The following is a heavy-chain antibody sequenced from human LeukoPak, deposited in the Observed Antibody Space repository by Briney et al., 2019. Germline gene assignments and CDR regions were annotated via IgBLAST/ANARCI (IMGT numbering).Heavy chain of an antibody. D-gene: IGHD6-19*01. CDR3: AAGDANGWYFDY. Sequence: PGGSLRLSCAGSGFTFDDCGMSWVRQAPGKGLEWVSGINWNGSSTGYADSVKGRFTISRDNAKNSLSLQMNSLRVEDTALYYCAAGDANGWYFDYWGQGTLVTVSS. J-gene: IGHJ4*02. V-gene: IGHV3-20*04. CDR2: INWNGSST. CDR1: GFTFDDCG.